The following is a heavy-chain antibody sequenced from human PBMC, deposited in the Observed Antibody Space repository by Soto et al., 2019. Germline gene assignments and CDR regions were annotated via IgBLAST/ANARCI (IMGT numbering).Heavy chain of an antibody. D-gene: IGHD2-2*01. J-gene: IGHJ4*02. CDR2: TYYRSRWYI. Sequence: SQTLSLTCAISGDNVSSNSAAWNWIRQSPSRGLEWLGRTYYRSRWYIDYAVSVKSRITINPATSKNQFSLQLNSVTHEDTTVDYCSTGRYADWGQGTPVTVSS. CDR1: GDNVSSNSAA. V-gene: IGHV6-1*01. CDR3: STGRYAD.